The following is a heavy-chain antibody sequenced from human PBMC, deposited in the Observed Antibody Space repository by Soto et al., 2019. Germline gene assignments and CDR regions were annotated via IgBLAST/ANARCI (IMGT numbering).Heavy chain of an antibody. CDR1: GYTFNSYG. V-gene: IGHV1-18*01. Sequence: VSLKVSCKSSGYTFNSYGIYWVRHAPGQGLEWMGWISAYNGNTNYAQKLPGRVTMTTDTSTSTAYMELRSLRSDDTAVYYCARDVGDFDWLLLYYYYGMDVWGQGTTVTVSS. J-gene: IGHJ6*02. D-gene: IGHD3-9*01. CDR3: ARDVGDFDWLLLYYYYGMDV. CDR2: ISAYNGNT.